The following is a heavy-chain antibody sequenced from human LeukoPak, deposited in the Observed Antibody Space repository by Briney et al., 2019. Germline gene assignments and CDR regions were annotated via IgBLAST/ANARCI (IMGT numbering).Heavy chain of an antibody. J-gene: IGHJ4*02. CDR3: AKAYYDIFTGYNDY. CDR1: GFTFSSYA. Sequence: GGSLRLSCAASGFTFSSYAMSWVRQAPGKGLEWVSAISGSGGSTCYADSVKGRFTISRDNSKNTLYLQMNSLRAEDTAVYYYAKAYYDIFTGYNDYWGQGTLVTVSS. V-gene: IGHV3-23*01. CDR2: ISGSGGST. D-gene: IGHD3-9*01.